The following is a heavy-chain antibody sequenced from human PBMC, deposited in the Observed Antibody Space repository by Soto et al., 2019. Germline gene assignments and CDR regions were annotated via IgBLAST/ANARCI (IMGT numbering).Heavy chain of an antibody. Sequence: GGSLRLSCAASGFTFSSYEMNWVRQAPGKWLEWVSYISSSGSTIYYADSVKGRFTISRDNAKNSLYLQMNSLRAEDTAVYYCARPLDYYDSSGGVGGMDVWGQGXTVTVYS. D-gene: IGHD3-22*01. V-gene: IGHV3-48*03. J-gene: IGHJ6*02. CDR2: ISSSGSTI. CDR3: ARPLDYYDSSGGVGGMDV. CDR1: GFTFSSYE.